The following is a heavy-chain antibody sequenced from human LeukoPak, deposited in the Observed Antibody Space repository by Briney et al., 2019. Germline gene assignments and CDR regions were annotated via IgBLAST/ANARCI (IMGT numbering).Heavy chain of an antibody. CDR2: INHSGST. Sequence: SSETLSLTCAVYGGSFSGYYWSWIRQPPGKGLEWIGEINHSGSTNYNPSLKSRVTISVDTSKNQFSLELSSVTAADTAVYYCARTVREDGYDYWGQGTLVTVSS. D-gene: IGHD3-10*01. CDR1: GGSFSGYY. CDR3: ARTVREDGYDY. J-gene: IGHJ4*02. V-gene: IGHV4-34*01.